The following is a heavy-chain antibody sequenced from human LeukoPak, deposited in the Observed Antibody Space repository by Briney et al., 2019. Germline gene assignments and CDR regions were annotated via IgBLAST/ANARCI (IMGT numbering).Heavy chain of an antibody. CDR1: GITLSNYA. D-gene: IGHD3-22*01. V-gene: IGHV3-23*01. J-gene: IGHJ4*02. CDR3: AKRGVVIRVILVGYHKEAYYFDS. Sequence: GGSLRLSCAVSGITLSNYAMTWVRQAPGKGLEWVAGISGSGGGTNYADSVKGRFTISRDNYKNTLYLQMNSLGAEDTAVYFCAKRGVVIRVILVGYHKEAYYFDSWGQGALVTVSS. CDR2: ISGSGGGT.